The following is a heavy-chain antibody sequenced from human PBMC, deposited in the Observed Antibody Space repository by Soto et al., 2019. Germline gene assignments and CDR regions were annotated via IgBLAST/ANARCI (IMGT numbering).Heavy chain of an antibody. CDR3: ATGPLYASGVANY. D-gene: IGHD3-10*01. J-gene: IGHJ4*02. Sequence: SVKVSCKASGGTFSSDVINWVRQAPGQGLEWMGGITPIFSTTKYAQKFQGRVTVTTDESASTVYLELSSLRSEDTAVYYCATGPLYASGVANYWGQGALVTVSS. CDR1: GGTFSSDV. V-gene: IGHV1-69*05. CDR2: ITPIFSTT.